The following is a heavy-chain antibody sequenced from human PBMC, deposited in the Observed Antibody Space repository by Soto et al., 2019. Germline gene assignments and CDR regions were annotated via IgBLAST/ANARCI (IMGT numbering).Heavy chain of an antibody. CDR3: AKRSTATCDY. Sequence: EVQLVESGGGLVQPGGSLRLSCAASGFTFSSYDMHWVRQATGKGLEWVSAIGTAGDTYYPGSVKGRFTISRENSKNTLYLQMNSLRAEDTAVYYCAKRSTATCDYWGQGTLVTVSS. D-gene: IGHD4-17*01. V-gene: IGHV3-13*01. CDR2: IGTAGDT. CDR1: GFTFSSYD. J-gene: IGHJ4*02.